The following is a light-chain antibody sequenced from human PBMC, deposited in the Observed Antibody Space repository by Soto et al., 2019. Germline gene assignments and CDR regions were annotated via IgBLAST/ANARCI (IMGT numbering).Light chain of an antibody. CDR2: DAT. V-gene: IGKV3-11*01. CDR1: QSVKSS. Sequence: EVVLTQSPATLSLSPGERATLSCRASQSVKSSLAWYQQKPGQAPRLVIYDATDRASGTPARFSASGSGTDFTLTISRLEPEDFAVYYCQQRSNWPPRYTFGQGTRLEMK. CDR3: QQRSNWPPRYT. J-gene: IGKJ2*01.